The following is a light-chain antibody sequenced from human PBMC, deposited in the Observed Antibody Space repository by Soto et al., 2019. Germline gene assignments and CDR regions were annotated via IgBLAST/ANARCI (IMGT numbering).Light chain of an antibody. CDR2: AAS. CDR1: QGISSH. CDR3: QQVNGYPHT. J-gene: IGKJ2*01. Sequence: DIQLTQSPSFLSASVGDRVTITCRASQGISSHLAWYQQIPGKGPKLLIYAASTLQSGVPSRFSGSESGTEFTLAISSLQPEDFATYYCQQVNGYPHTFGQGTKLEIK. V-gene: IGKV1-9*01.